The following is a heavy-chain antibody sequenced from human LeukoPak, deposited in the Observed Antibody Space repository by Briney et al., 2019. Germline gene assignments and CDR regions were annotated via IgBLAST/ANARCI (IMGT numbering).Heavy chain of an antibody. CDR3: AKGVVVVAANVAFDY. Sequence: GGSLRLSCAASGFTVSSNYMSWVRQAPGKGLEWVSVIYSGGNTFYADSVKGRFTISRDNSKKMLYLQMNSLRAEDTAVYYCAKGVVVVAANVAFDYWGQGTLVTVSS. CDR2: IYSGGNT. CDR1: GFTVSSNY. J-gene: IGHJ4*02. V-gene: IGHV3-53*01. D-gene: IGHD2-15*01.